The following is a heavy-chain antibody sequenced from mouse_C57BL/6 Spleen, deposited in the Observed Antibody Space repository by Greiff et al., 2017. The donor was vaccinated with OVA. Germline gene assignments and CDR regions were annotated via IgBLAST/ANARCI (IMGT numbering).Heavy chain of an antibody. J-gene: IGHJ2*01. Sequence: ESGPGLVNPSQSLSLPCSVPGYSITSGYYWNWIRQFPGNKLEWMGYLSYDGSNNYNPSLKNRISLTRDTSKNQFCLKLNSVTTEDTATYYCARGFTTGVRDYWGQGTTLTVSS. V-gene: IGHV3-6*01. CDR2: LSYDGSN. CDR1: GYSITSGYY. D-gene: IGHD1-1*01. CDR3: ARGFTTGVRDY.